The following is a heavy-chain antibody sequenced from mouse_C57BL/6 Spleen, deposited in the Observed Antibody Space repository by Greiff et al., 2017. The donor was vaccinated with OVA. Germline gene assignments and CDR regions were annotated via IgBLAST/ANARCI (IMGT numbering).Heavy chain of an antibody. CDR2: IYPGDGDT. J-gene: IGHJ4*01. V-gene: IGHV1-80*01. CDR3: ARGAITTVYYYAMDY. D-gene: IGHD2-4*01. CDR1: GYAFSSYW. Sequence: VKLMESGAELVKPGASVKISCKASGYAFSSYWMNWVKQRPGKGLEWIGQIYPGDGDTNYNGKFKGKATLTADKSSSTAYMQLSSLTSEDSAVYFCARGAITTVYYYAMDYWGQGTSVTVSS.